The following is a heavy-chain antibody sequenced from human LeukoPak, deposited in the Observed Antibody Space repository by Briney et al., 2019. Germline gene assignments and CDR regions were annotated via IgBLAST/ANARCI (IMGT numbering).Heavy chain of an antibody. CDR1: GFTFSSYW. D-gene: IGHD3-16*01. CDR2: IISDGSST. V-gene: IGHV3-74*01. J-gene: IGHJ4*02. CDR3: ARDGGTQCFDY. Sequence: PGGSLRLSCAASGFTFSSYWMHWVRQAPGKGLVWVSRIISDGSSTSYADSVKGRFTISRDNAKNTLYLQMNSLRAEDTAVYYCARDGGTQCFDYWGQGTLVTVSS.